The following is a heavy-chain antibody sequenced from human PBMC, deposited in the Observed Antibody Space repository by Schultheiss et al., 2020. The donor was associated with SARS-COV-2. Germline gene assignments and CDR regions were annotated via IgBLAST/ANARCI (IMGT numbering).Heavy chain of an antibody. CDR2: IYYSGST. CDR1: GGSISSYY. CDR3: ARSYDSSGYRDGVAY. J-gene: IGHJ4*02. V-gene: IGHV4-59*12. D-gene: IGHD3-22*01. Sequence: SESLSLTCTVSGGSISSYYWSWIRQPPGKGLEWIGYIYYSGSTNYNPSLKSRVTISVDTSKNQFSLKLSSVTAADTAVYYCARSYDSSGYRDGVAYWGQGTLVTVSS.